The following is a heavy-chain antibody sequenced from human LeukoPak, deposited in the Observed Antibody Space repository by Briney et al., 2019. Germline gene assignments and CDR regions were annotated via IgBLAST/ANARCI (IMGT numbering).Heavy chain of an antibody. CDR1: GGSISSSY. V-gene: IGHV4-59*01. D-gene: IGHD3-22*01. CDR2: IYYSGNT. CDR3: ARGSYDSSGYYFDY. J-gene: IGHJ4*02. Sequence: SETLSLTCTVSGGSISSSYWSWIRQPPGKGLEWIGYIYYSGNTNYNPSLKSRVTISVDTSKNQFSLKLTSVTAADTAVYYCARGSYDSSGYYFDYWGQGTLVTVSS.